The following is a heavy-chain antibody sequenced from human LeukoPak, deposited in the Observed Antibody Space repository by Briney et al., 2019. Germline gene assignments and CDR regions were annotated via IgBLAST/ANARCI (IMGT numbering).Heavy chain of an antibody. J-gene: IGHJ4*02. CDR2: IYHSGST. V-gene: IGHV4-38-2*02. Sequence: PSETLSLTCTVSGGSISSGYYWGWIRQPPGKGLEWIGSIYHSGSTYYNPSLKSRVTISVDTSKNQFSLKLSSVTAADTAVYYCARLAVLYCSSTSCPDYWGQGTLVTVSS. CDR3: ARLAVLYCSSTSCPDY. CDR1: GGSISSGYY. D-gene: IGHD2-2*01.